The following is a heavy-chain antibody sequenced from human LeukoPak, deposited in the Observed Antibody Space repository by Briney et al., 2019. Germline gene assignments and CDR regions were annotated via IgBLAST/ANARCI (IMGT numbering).Heavy chain of an antibody. CDR3: AKRSYYYDSSGPRGAYYFDY. V-gene: IGHV3-23*01. J-gene: IGHJ4*02. D-gene: IGHD3-22*01. CDR1: GFTFSSYA. Sequence: GGSLRLSCAASGFTFSSYAMSWVRQAPGKGLEWVSAISGSGGSTYYADSVKGRFTISRDNSKNTLYLQINSLRAEDTAVYYCAKRSYYYDSSGPRGAYYFDYWGQGTLVTVSS. CDR2: ISGSGGST.